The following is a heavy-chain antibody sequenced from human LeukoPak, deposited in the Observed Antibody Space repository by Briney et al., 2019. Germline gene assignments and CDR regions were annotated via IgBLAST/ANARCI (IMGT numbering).Heavy chain of an antibody. CDR1: GYTFTNNG. J-gene: IGHJ4*02. CDR3: AGSLGYCTSNVCYLKY. V-gene: IGHV1-18*04. Sequence: ASVKVSCKASGYTFTNNGISWVRQAPGQGLEWMGWISGYSGNRNYAQKFQGRVTMSTDTSTSTAYMEMRSLRSDDTAVYYCAGSLGYCTSNVCYLKYWGQGTLVTVSS. D-gene: IGHD2-8*01. CDR2: ISGYSGNR.